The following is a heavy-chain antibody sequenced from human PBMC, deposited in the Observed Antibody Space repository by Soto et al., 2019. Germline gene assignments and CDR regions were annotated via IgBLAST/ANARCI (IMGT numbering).Heavy chain of an antibody. V-gene: IGHV3-43*01. CDR3: AKAWGSRYYYYGMDV. CDR2: ISWDGGST. CDR1: GFTFDDYT. D-gene: IGHD3-16*01. Sequence: GGSLRLSCAASGFTFDDYTMHWVRQAPGKGLEWVSLISWDGGSTYYADSVKGRFTISRDNSKNSLYLQMNSLRTEDTALYYCAKAWGSRYYYYGMDVWGQGTTVTVSS. J-gene: IGHJ6*02.